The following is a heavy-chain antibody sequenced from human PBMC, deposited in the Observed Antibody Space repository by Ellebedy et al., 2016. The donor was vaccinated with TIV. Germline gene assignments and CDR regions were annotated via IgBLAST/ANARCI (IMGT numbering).Heavy chain of an antibody. J-gene: IGHJ5*02. D-gene: IGHD5-24*01. CDR3: ARDGYNSLGWFDP. CDR2: ITPSGGST. V-gene: IGHV1-46*01. Sequence: AASVKVSCKASAYTFTNSYMHWVRQAPGLGLEWMGMITPSGGSTNYAQKFQGRVTMTRDTSTSTVYMELSSLRSEDTAVYYCARDGYNSLGWFDPWGQGTLVTVSS. CDR1: AYTFTNSY.